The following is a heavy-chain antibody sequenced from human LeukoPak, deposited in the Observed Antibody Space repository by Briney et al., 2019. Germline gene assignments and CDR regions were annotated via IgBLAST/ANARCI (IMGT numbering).Heavy chain of an antibody. Sequence: SETLSLTCTVSGGSISSSSYYWGWIRQPPGKGLEWIGSIYYSGSTYYNPSLKSRVTISVDTSKNQFSLKLSAVTAADTAVYYCARVGATLSYYFHYWGQGTLVTVSS. CDR1: GGSISSSSYY. CDR2: IYYSGST. CDR3: ARVGATLSYYFHY. D-gene: IGHD1-26*01. V-gene: IGHV4-39*07. J-gene: IGHJ4*02.